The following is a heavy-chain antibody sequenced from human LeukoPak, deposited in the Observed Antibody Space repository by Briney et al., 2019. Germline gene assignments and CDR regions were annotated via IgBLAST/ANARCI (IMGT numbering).Heavy chain of an antibody. D-gene: IGHD5-18*01. CDR2: INHSGST. CDR1: GGSFSGFY. CDR3: ARSEYSYGADAFDI. V-gene: IGHV4-34*01. J-gene: IGHJ3*02. Sequence: SETLSLTCVVYGGSFSGFYWSWLRQPPGKGLEWIGEINHSGSTNYNPSLKSRVTISVDTSKNQFSLKLSSVTAADTAVYYCARSEYSYGADAFDIWGQGTMVTVSS.